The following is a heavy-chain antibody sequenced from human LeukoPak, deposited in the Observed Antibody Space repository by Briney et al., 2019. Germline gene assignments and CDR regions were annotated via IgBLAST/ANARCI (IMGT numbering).Heavy chain of an antibody. D-gene: IGHD6-19*01. CDR1: GFTFSSYG. CDR3: ARFPRQWLIADAFDI. V-gene: IGHV3-30*02. CDR2: IRYDGSNK. J-gene: IGHJ3*02. Sequence: GGSLRLSCAASGFTFSSYGMHWVRQAPGKGLEWVAFIRYDGSNKYYADSVKGRFTISRDNSKNTLYLQMNSLRAEDTAVYYCARFPRQWLIADAFDIWGQGTMVTVSS.